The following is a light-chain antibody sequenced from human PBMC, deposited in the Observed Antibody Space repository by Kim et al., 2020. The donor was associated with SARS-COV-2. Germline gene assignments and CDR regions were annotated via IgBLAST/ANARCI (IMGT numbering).Light chain of an antibody. J-gene: IGLJ1*01. CDR3: FSYAGAYTFV. CDR2: DVN. V-gene: IGLV2-11*01. CDR1: GSDVGGFNY. Sequence: QSALTQPPLVSGSPGQSVTISCTGTGSDVGGFNYVSWNQQHPGKAPKLMIYDVNKRPSGVPDRFSGSKAGNTASLTISGLQAEDEADYYCFSYAGAYTFVFGTGTKVTVL.